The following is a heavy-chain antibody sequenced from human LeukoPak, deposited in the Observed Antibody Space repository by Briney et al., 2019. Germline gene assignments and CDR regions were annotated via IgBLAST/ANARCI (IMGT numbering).Heavy chain of an antibody. V-gene: IGHV3-30*18. CDR3: AKSGGVVGTTFVASQYYFDY. Sequence: SGGSLRLSCAASGFTFSSYGMHWVRQAPGKGLKWVAVISYDGSNKYYTDSVKGRFTISRDNSKNTLYLQMNSLTPEDTAVYFCAKSGGVVGTTFVASQYYFDYWGQGTLVTVSS. D-gene: IGHD1-26*01. J-gene: IGHJ4*02. CDR2: ISYDGSNK. CDR1: GFTFSSYG.